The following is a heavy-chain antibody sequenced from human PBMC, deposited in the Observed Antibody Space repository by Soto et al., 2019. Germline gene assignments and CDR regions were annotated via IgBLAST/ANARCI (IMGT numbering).Heavy chain of an antibody. J-gene: IGHJ4*02. CDR3: ARTSRFDC. CDR2: INHSGST. V-gene: IGHV4-34*01. D-gene: IGHD6-6*01. Sequence: QVQLQQWGAGLLKPSETLSLTCAVYRGSFSSYYWSWIRQPPGKGLEWIGEINHSGSTNYNPSLKSRVTMSVDTSKNQFSLKLSSVTAADTAVYYCARTSRFDCWGQGTLVTVSS. CDR1: RGSFSSYY.